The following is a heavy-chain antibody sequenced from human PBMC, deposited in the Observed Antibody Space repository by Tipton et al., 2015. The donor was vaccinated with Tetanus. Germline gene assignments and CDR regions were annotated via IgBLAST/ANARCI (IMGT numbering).Heavy chain of an antibody. CDR2: VSYSGRT. V-gene: IGHV4-61*01. CDR3: ARGTGDY. Sequence: TLSLTCTVSGGSVRSGSYSWNWIRQPPGKGLEWLAYVSYSGRTNSNYSLKSRITISQDTSKNQFSLRLTSVTAADTAVYYCARGTGDYWGQGTLVTVSS. D-gene: IGHD1-14*01. J-gene: IGHJ4*02. CDR1: GGSVRSGSYS.